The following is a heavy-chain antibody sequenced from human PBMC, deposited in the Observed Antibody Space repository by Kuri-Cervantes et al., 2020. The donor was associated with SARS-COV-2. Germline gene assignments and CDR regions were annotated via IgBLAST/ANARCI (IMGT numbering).Heavy chain of an antibody. Sequence: ESLKISCAVYGGSFSGYYWSWIRQPPGKGLEWIGYIYYSGSTNYNPSLKSRVTISVDTSKNQFSLKLSSVTAADTAVYYCARVVPAAISFFDIWGQGTMVTVSS. CDR1: GGSFSGYY. CDR3: ARVVPAAISFFDI. D-gene: IGHD2-2*01. CDR2: IYYSGST. V-gene: IGHV4-59*12. J-gene: IGHJ3*02.